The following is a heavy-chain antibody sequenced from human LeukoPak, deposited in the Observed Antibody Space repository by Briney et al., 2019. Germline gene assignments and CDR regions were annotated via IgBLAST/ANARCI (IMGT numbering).Heavy chain of an antibody. Sequence: SETLSLPCTVSGGSVSSGSYYWSWIRQPPGKGLEWIGYIYYSGSTNYNPSLKSRVTISVDTSKNQFSLKLSSVTAADTAVYYCARDLYYYGSGSYRAFDIWGQGTMVTVSS. CDR1: GGSVSSGSYY. CDR2: IYYSGST. CDR3: ARDLYYYGSGSYRAFDI. D-gene: IGHD3-10*01. V-gene: IGHV4-61*01. J-gene: IGHJ3*02.